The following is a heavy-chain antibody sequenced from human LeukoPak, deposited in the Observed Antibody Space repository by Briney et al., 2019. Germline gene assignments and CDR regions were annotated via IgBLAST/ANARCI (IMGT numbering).Heavy chain of an antibody. D-gene: IGHD5-18*01. J-gene: IGHJ6*03. Sequence: SETLSLTCAVYGGSFWGYHWMWLPQPPGKGRVGIIHFNHSGSIHYNPSLESRVTISVDTSKSEFSLKLSSGTAADTAVYYCARVRPTPRIQPQRPGGYYYMDVWGKGTTVTVSS. CDR1: GGSFWGYH. CDR2: FNHSGSI. V-gene: IGHV4-34*01. CDR3: ARVRPTPRIQPQRPGGYYYMDV.